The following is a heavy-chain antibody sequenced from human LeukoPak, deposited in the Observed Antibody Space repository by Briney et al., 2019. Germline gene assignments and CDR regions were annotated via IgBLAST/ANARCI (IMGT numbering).Heavy chain of an antibody. D-gene: IGHD3-22*01. CDR3: ARLLHSYYYYMDV. Sequence: ASVKVSCKASGYTFTSYDINWVRQATGQGLEWMGWMNPNSGNTGYAQKLQGRVTMTADTSTSTAYMELRSLRSDDTAVYYCARLLHSYYYYMDVWGKGTTVTVSS. J-gene: IGHJ6*03. CDR1: GYTFTSYD. V-gene: IGHV1-8*02. CDR2: MNPNSGNT.